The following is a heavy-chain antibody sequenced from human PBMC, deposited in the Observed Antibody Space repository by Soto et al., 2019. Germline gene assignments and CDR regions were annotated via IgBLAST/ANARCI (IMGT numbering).Heavy chain of an antibody. CDR2: ISWNSGSI. J-gene: IGHJ4*02. Sequence: SCAASGFTFDDYAMHWVRQAPGKGLEWVSGISWNSGSIGYADSVKGRFTISRDNAKNSLYLQMNSLRAEDTALYYCAKDMFTIGGQGTLVTVSS. D-gene: IGHD3-10*02. V-gene: IGHV3-9*01. CDR3: AKDMFTI. CDR1: GFTFDDYA.